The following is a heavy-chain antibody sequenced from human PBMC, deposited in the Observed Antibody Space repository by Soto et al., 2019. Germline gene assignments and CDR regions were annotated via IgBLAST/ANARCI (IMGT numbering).Heavy chain of an antibody. D-gene: IGHD3-10*01. CDR2: INTSDNST. J-gene: IGHJ5*02. CDR1: GYTFTSYY. V-gene: IGHV1-46*01. CDR3: ARARGWFDP. Sequence: QVQLVPAGAEVKKPGASVKVSCKASGYTFTSYYMHWVRQAPGQGPEWMGVINTSDNSTTYAQKFQGRVTMTRDTSTSTVYMELTSLRSEDTAVYYCARARGWFDPWGQGTLVTVSS.